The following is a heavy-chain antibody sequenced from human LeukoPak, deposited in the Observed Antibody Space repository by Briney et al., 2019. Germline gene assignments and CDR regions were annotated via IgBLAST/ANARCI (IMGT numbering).Heavy chain of an antibody. CDR2: IRYNGNDQ. CDR3: ARDQNDCSGGSCYSGGGAFDI. CDR1: AFSFNTYG. V-gene: IGHV3-30*02. Sequence: PGGSLRLSCATSAFSFNTYGMHWVRQAPGKGLQWVAFIRYNGNDQYYADSVKGRFTISRDNAKNSLYLQMKSLRAEDTAVYYCARDQNDCSGGSCYSGGGAFDIWGQGTMVTVSS. D-gene: IGHD2-15*01. J-gene: IGHJ3*02.